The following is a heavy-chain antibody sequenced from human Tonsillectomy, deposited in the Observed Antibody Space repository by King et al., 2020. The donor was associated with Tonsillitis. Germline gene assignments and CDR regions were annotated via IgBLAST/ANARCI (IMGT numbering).Heavy chain of an antibody. CDR2: ISSSSSYT. V-gene: IGHV3-11*05. D-gene: IGHD6-25*01. J-gene: IGHJ3*02. CDR1: GFTFSDFY. CDR3: ARVNFGSSGLDAFDI. Sequence: VQLVESGGGLVKPGGSLRLSCAASGFTFSDFYMSWGRQAPGKGLEWISYISSSSSYTNYAYSVRGRFSISRDNAKNSLYLQMNSLRADDTAVYYCARVNFGSSGLDAFDIWGQGTMVTVSS.